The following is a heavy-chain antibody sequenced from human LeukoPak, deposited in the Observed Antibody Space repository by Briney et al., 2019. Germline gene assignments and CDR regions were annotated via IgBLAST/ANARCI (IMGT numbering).Heavy chain of an antibody. D-gene: IGHD4-11*01. CDR1: GFTFSSYA. Sequence: GGSLRLSCAASGFTFSSYAMHWVRQAPGKGLEWVAVISYDGSNKYYADSVKGRFTISRDNSKSTLYLQMNSLRAEDTAVYYCARELYSNYYYYYGMDVWGQGTTVTVSS. CDR2: ISYDGSNK. CDR3: ARELYSNYYYYYGMDV. V-gene: IGHV3-30-3*01. J-gene: IGHJ6*02.